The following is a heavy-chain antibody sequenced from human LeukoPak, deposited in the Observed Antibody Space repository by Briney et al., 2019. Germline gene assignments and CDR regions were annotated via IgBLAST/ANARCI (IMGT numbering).Heavy chain of an antibody. V-gene: IGHV3-21*01. CDR3: ARTLMLPDAFDI. CDR1: GFTFSSYS. Sequence: PGGSLRLSCAXSGFTFSSYSMNWVRQAPGKGLEWVSSISSSSSYIYYADSVKGRFTISRDNAKNSLYLQMNSLRAEDTAVYYCARTLMLPDAFDIWGQGTMVTVSS. D-gene: IGHD2-15*01. J-gene: IGHJ3*02. CDR2: ISSSSSYI.